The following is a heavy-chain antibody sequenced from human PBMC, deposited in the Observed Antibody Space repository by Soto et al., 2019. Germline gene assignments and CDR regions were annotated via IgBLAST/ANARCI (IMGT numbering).Heavy chain of an antibody. D-gene: IGHD2-2*01. Sequence: GGSLRLSCAASGFTFSSYGMHWVRQAPGKGLEWVAVIWYDGSNKYYADSVKGRFTISRDNSKNTLYLQMNSLRAEDTAVYYCARYIPGVRYYGMDVWGQGTTVTVSS. CDR1: GFTFSSYG. V-gene: IGHV3-33*01. CDR2: IWYDGSNK. J-gene: IGHJ6*02. CDR3: ARYIPGVRYYGMDV.